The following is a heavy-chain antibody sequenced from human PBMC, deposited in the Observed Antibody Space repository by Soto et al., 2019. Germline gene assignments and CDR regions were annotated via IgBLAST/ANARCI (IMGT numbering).Heavy chain of an antibody. CDR2: ISLAGENK. J-gene: IGHJ6*02. CDR3: ARPRAGNYYYFGMDV. D-gene: IGHD6-13*01. CDR1: GFTFSFYG. V-gene: IGHV3-30*03. Sequence: GGSLRLSCAASGFTFSFYGMHWVRQAPGKGLEWLAVISLAGENKYYADSVKGRFTISRDDSKNTVYLQLNSLRVEDTAVYYCARPRAGNYYYFGMDVWGQGTTVTAP.